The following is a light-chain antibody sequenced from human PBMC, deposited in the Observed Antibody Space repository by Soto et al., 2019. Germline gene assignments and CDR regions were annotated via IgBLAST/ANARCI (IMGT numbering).Light chain of an antibody. CDR3: QQYNSYSGA. J-gene: IGKJ1*01. V-gene: IGKV1-5*01. CDR2: DAS. Sequence: DIQMTQSPSTLSASVGDRVTITCRASHNISTWLAWYQQKPGKAPKFLIYDASGLESGVPSRFSGSGSGTEFSLTISSLQPDDFATYYCQQYNSYSGAFGQGTKVDIK. CDR1: HNISTW.